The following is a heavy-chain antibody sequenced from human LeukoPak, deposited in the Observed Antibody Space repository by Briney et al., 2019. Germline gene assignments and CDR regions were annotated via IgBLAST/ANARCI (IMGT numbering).Heavy chain of an antibody. J-gene: IGHJ4*02. Sequence: ASVKVSCKASGYTFTSYDINWVRQAPGQGLEWMGWMNPNSGNTYYAQKFQGRVTITRNTSISTAYMELSSLRSEDTAVYYCARGRYAGDYGVYVLYDYWGQGTLVTVSS. CDR2: MNPNSGNT. CDR1: GYTFTSYD. CDR3: ARGRYAGDYGVYVLYDY. D-gene: IGHD4-17*01. V-gene: IGHV1-8*01.